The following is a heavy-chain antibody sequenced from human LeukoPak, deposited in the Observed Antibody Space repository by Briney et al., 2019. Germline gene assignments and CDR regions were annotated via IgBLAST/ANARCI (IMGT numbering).Heavy chain of an antibody. CDR3: ARHLYDSSGYHPYYFDY. Sequence: SETLSLTCAVSGYSISSGYYWGWIRQPPGKGLEWIGSIYHSGSTYYNPSLKSRVTISVDTSKNQFSLKLSSVTAADTAVYYCARHLYDSSGYHPYYFDYWGQGTLVTVSS. V-gene: IGHV4-38-2*01. D-gene: IGHD3-22*01. CDR2: IYHSGST. J-gene: IGHJ4*02. CDR1: GYSISSGYY.